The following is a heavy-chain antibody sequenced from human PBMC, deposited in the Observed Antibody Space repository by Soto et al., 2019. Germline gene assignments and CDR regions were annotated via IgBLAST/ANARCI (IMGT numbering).Heavy chain of an antibody. Sequence: SETLSLTCTVSGGSISCGGYYWSWIRQHPGKGLEWIGYIYYSGSTYYNPSLKSRVTISVDTSKNQFSLKLSSVTAADTAVYYCARDRNYVMGYYYYGMDVWGQGTTVTVSS. CDR2: IYYSGST. J-gene: IGHJ6*02. CDR3: ARDRNYVMGYYYYGMDV. CDR1: GGSISCGGYY. V-gene: IGHV4-31*03. D-gene: IGHD1-7*01.